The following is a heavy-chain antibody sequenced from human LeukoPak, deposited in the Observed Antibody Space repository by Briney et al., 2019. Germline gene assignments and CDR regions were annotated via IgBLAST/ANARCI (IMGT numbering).Heavy chain of an antibody. J-gene: IGHJ4*02. Sequence: GGSLRLSCAASGFTFSSYSMQWVRQTPSKGLEWVGIMSNSGENTFYGEAVKGRFTISRDNSQNTLYLQMNSLRPEDTAVYYCAKGGASVTRYVDYWGQGTLVTVSS. CDR2: MSNSGENT. D-gene: IGHD4-17*01. V-gene: IGHV3-30*18. CDR1: GFTFSSYS. CDR3: AKGGASVTRYVDY.